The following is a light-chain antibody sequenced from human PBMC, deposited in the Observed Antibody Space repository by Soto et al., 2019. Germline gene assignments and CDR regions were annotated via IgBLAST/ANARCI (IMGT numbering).Light chain of an antibody. J-gene: IGKJ4*01. CDR2: ATS. V-gene: IGKV1-27*01. CDR1: QGIAPY. Sequence: DVQMTQSPSSLSAFVGDRVTSTCRAGQGIAPYLAWFQQKPGKVPKLLIYATSTLQSGVPSRFSGSGSGTDFTLTINSLQPEDVGTYYCQKYNSAPLTFGGGTKVEIK. CDR3: QKYNSAPLT.